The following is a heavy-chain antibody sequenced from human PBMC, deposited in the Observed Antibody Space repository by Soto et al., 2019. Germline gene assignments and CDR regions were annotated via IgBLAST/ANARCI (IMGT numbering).Heavy chain of an antibody. CDR2: IIPILGIA. J-gene: IGHJ5*02. Sequence: SVKPSCKACGGTFSSYTISWVRQAPGQGLEWMGRIIPILGIANYAQKFQGRVTITADKSTSTAYMELSSLRSEDTAVYYCARDKPGNNWFDPWGQGTLVTVSS. V-gene: IGHV1-69*04. CDR1: GGTFSSYT. CDR3: ARDKPGNNWFDP.